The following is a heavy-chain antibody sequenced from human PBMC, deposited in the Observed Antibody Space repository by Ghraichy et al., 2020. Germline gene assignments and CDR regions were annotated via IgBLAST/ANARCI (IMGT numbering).Heavy chain of an antibody. D-gene: IGHD4-23*01. CDR1: GFTFSNYW. J-gene: IGHJ3*02. V-gene: IGHV3-7*01. CDR2: IKQDGSET. CDR3: ATLYGGNWRDAMDI. Sequence: GGSLRLSCVASGFTFSNYWMNWVRQTPGKGLEWVANIKQDGSETYSVDSMKGRFTISRDNARNSLYLQMYTLRAEDTAVYYCATLYGGNWRDAMDIWGQGTPVTVSS.